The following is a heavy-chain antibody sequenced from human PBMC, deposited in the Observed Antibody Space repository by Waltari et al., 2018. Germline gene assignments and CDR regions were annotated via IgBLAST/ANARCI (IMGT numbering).Heavy chain of an antibody. CDR3: ARGAATIFGRYFDL. Sequence: QLQLQESGPGLVKPSETLSLTCVVSGGSISSNYWSWIRQPPGKGLEWIGRISGSGGSTDCNPSLKSRVTISTDTSKNQFSLNLKSVTAADTAVYYCARGAATIFGRYFDLWGPGTPITISS. CDR1: GGSISSNY. V-gene: IGHV4-4*07. J-gene: IGHJ2*01. D-gene: IGHD3-10*02. CDR2: ISGSGGST.